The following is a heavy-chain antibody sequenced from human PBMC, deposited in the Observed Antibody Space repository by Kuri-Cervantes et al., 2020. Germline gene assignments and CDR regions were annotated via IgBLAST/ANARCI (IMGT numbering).Heavy chain of an antibody. CDR1: GYTLTELS. CDR3: ATTAQANNWNHLPFDY. J-gene: IGHJ4*02. D-gene: IGHD1-14*01. V-gene: IGHV1-24*01. Sequence: ASVKVSCKVSGYTLTELSMHWVRQAPGKGLEWMGGFDPEDGETIYAQKFQGRVTMTEDTSTDTAYMELSSLRSEDTAVYYCATTAQANNWNHLPFDYWGQGTLVTVSS. CDR2: FDPEDGET.